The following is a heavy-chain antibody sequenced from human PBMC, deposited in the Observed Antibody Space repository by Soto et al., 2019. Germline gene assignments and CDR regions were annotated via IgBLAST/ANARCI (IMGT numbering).Heavy chain of an antibody. Sequence: SETLSLTCAVYGGSFSGYYWSWIRQPPGKGLEWIGEINHSGSTNYNPSLKSRVTISVDTSKNQFSLKLSSVTAADTAVYYCARCGDSSGYYSYAIDYWGQGTLVTVSS. V-gene: IGHV4-34*01. J-gene: IGHJ4*02. CDR3: ARCGDSSGYYSYAIDY. CDR1: GGSFSGYY. CDR2: INHSGST. D-gene: IGHD3-22*01.